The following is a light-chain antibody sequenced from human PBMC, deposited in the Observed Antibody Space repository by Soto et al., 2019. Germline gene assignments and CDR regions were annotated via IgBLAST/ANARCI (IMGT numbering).Light chain of an antibody. V-gene: IGLV1-51*01. CDR2: DNN. J-gene: IGLJ2*01. CDR1: SSNIGNNY. CDR3: GTWDDSLTDMV. Sequence: QSVLTQPPSVSAAPGQKVTISCSGSSSNIGNNYVSWYQQLPGTTPKLLIYDNNKRPSGIPDRFSGSKSATSATLGITGLQTGDEAGYYCGTWDDSLTDMVLGGGTKVTVL.